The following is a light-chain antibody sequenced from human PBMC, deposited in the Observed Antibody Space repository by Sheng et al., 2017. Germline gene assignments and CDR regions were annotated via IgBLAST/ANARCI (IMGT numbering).Light chain of an antibody. CDR2: DAS. CDR1: QGISSY. V-gene: IGKV1-9*01. CDR3: QQSYTTFYT. J-gene: IGKJ2*01. Sequence: DIQLTQSPSSLSASVGDRVTITCRASQGISSYLAWYQQKPGKAPKLLIYDASTLQSGVPSRFSGSGSGTDFTLTISRLQPDDFATYYCQQSYTTFYTFGQGTKLEI.